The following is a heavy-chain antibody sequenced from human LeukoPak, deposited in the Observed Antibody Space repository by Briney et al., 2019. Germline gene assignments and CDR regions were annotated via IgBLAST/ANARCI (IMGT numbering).Heavy chain of an antibody. J-gene: IGHJ4*02. CDR1: GFTFSSYS. V-gene: IGHV3-48*01. CDR3: ARDRPSTSYDSSGYYDY. D-gene: IGHD3-22*01. Sequence: GGSLRLSCAASGFTFSSYSMNWVRQAPGKGLEWVSYISSSSSTIYYADSVKGRFTISRDNAKNSLYLQMNSLRAEDTAVYYCARDRPSTSYDSSGYYDYWGQGTLVTVSS. CDR2: ISSSSSTI.